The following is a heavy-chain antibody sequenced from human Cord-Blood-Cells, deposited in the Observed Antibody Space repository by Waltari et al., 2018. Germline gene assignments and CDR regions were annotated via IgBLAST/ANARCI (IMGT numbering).Heavy chain of an antibody. CDR2: INPNSGST. CDR1: GYTFTGYY. CDR3: ATIAAAGAEYFQH. J-gene: IGHJ1*01. D-gene: IGHD6-13*01. Sequence: QVQLVQSGAEVKKPGASVKVSCKASGYTFTGYYMHWVRQAPGQGLEWMGWINPNSGSTNYAQKFQGWVTMTRDTSISTAYMELSRLRSDDTAVYYCATIAAAGAEYFQHWGQGTLVTVSS. V-gene: IGHV1-2*04.